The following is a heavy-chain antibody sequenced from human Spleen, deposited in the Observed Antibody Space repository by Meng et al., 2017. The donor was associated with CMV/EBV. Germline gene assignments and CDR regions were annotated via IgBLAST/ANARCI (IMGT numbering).Heavy chain of an antibody. Sequence: VQRVQTGAEVKKPGASVKVSCKASGYTFTGYYMHWVRQAPGQGLEWMGWINLNSGGTNYAQKFQGRVTMTRDTSISTAYMELSRLRSDDTAVYYCARDPSGYSLGLWGYWGQGTLVTVSS. CDR3: ARDPSGYSLGLWGY. V-gene: IGHV1-2*02. J-gene: IGHJ4*02. CDR2: INLNSGGT. D-gene: IGHD3-22*01. CDR1: GYTFTGYY.